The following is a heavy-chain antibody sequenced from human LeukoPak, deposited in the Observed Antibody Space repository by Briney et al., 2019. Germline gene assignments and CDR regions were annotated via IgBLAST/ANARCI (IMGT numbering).Heavy chain of an antibody. D-gene: IGHD2-8*02. CDR2: ISWNSGSI. Sequence: PGGSLRLSCAASGFTFDDYAMPWVRQAPGKGLEWVAGISWNSGSIGYADSVRGRFTISRDNAKNSLYLQMNSLRAEDTALYYCAKGASRDGGVSGAWGQGTLVTVSS. CDR1: GFTFDDYA. CDR3: AKGASRDGGVSGA. V-gene: IGHV3-9*01. J-gene: IGHJ5*02.